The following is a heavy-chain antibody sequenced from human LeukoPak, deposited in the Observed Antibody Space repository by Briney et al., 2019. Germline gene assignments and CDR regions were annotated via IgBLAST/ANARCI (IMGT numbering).Heavy chain of an antibody. J-gene: IGHJ4*02. CDR1: GFTFSSYA. D-gene: IGHD3-22*01. V-gene: IGHV3-30-3*01. CDR3: AGGDYYDSRGYQSCFEY. CDR2: ISYDGSNK. Sequence: GRSLRLSCAASGFTFSSYAMHWVRQAPGKGLEWVAVISYDGSNKYYADSVKGRFTISRDNSKNTLYLQMNSLRAEDTAVYYCAGGDYYDSRGYQSCFEYWGQGTLVTVSS.